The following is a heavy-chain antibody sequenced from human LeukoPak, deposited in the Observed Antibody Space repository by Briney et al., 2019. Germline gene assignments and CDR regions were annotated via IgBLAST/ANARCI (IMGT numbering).Heavy chain of an antibody. D-gene: IGHD4-17*01. CDR2: IYYSGST. CDR1: GGSISSYY. CDR3: ARGDGDYTIDY. Sequence: SETLSLTCTVSGGSISSYYWSWIRQPPGKGLEWIGYIYYSGSTNYNPSLKSRVTISVDTSKNQFSLKLSSVTAADTAVYYRARGDGDYTIDYWGQGTLVTVSS. V-gene: IGHV4-59*01. J-gene: IGHJ4*02.